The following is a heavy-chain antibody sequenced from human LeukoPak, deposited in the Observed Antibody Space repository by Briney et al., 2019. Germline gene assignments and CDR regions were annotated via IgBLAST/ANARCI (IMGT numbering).Heavy chain of an antibody. CDR1: GFTFSSYS. CDR3: ARDGVYGAVAGVHYFDY. D-gene: IGHD6-19*01. J-gene: IGHJ4*02. CDR2: ISSSSYI. V-gene: IGHV3-21*01. Sequence: GGSLRLSCAASGFTFSSYSMNWVRQAPGKGLEWVSSISSSSYIYYADSVKGRFTISRDNAKNSLYLQMNSLRAEDTAVYYCARDGVYGAVAGVHYFDYWGQGTLVTVSS.